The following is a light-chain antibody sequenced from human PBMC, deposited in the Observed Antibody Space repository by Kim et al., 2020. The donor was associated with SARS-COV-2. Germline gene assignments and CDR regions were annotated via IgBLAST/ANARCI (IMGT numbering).Light chain of an antibody. Sequence: SLSPGERAPPSGRASQSVSSYLAWYQQNPGQAPRLLIYDASNRATGIPARFSGSGSGTDFTLTISSLGPEDFAVYYCQQRSNPITFGQGTRLEIK. CDR3: QQRSNPIT. V-gene: IGKV3-11*01. J-gene: IGKJ5*01. CDR2: DAS. CDR1: QSVSSY.